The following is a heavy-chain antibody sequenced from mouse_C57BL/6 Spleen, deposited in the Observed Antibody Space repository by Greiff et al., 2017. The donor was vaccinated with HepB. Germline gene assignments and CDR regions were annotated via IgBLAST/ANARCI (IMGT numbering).Heavy chain of an antibody. CDR2: ISSGSSTI. V-gene: IGHV5-17*01. J-gene: IGHJ4*01. CDR1: GFTFSDYG. Sequence: EVQLVESGGGLVKPGGSLKLSCAASGFTFSDYGMHWVRQAPEKGLEWVAYISSGSSTIYYADTVKGRFTISRDNAKNTLFLQMTSLRSEDTAMYYCASAWDYDYEEGYAMDYWGQGTSVTVSS. CDR3: ASAWDYDYEEGYAMDY. D-gene: IGHD2-4*01.